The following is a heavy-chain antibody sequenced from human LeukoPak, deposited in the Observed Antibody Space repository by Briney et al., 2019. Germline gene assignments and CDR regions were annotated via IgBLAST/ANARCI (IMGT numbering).Heavy chain of an antibody. CDR1: GFTFSTYS. V-gene: IGHV3-21*01. CDR2: ISSGSAYI. CDR3: AKVDY. Sequence: GGSLRLSCAASGFTFSTYSMNWVRQAPGKGLEWVSSISSGSAYIYYADSLKGRFTISRDNAKNSLYLQMDSLRAEDTAVYYCAKVDYWGQGTLVTVSS. J-gene: IGHJ4*02.